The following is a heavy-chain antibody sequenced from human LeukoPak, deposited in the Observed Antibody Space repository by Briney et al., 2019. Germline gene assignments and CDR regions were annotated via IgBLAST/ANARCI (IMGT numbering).Heavy chain of an antibody. V-gene: IGHV3-30-3*01. J-gene: IGHJ4*02. CDR2: ISYDGSNK. D-gene: IGHD3-16*01. Sequence: GGSLRLSCAASGFTFSTFAMHWVRQAPGKGLEWVALISYDGSNKYYADSVKGRFTISRDNAKNSLYLQMNSLRAEDTAVYYCARAFGYGFDFWGQGTLVTVSS. CDR1: GFTFSTFA. CDR3: ARAFGYGFDF.